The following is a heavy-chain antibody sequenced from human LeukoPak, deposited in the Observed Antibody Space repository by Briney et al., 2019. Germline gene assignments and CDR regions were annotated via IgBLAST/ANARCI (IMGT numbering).Heavy chain of an antibody. V-gene: IGHV3-15*01. CDR1: GFTFSKFP. J-gene: IGHJ4*02. Sequence: PGGSLRLSCAASGFTFSKFPMGWVRQAPGKGLEWVGRIKSKTDGGTTDYAAPVKGRFTISRDDSKNTLYLQMNSLKTEDTAVYYCTVTGEYYYGSGSYYLDYWGQGTLVTVSS. CDR2: IKSKTDGGTT. CDR3: TVTGEYYYGSGSYYLDY. D-gene: IGHD3-10*01.